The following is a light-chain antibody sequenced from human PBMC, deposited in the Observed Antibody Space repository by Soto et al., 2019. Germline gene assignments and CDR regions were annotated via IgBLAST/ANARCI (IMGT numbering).Light chain of an antibody. J-gene: IGKJ4*01. V-gene: IGKV1-5*01. CDR2: DAS. Sequence: DIQMTQSPSTVSASVLDRVTITCRASQSISSWLAWYQQKPGKAPKLLIYDASSLESGVPSRFSGSGSGTEFTLTISSLQPDDFATYYCQQYNSYSLTFGGGTKVDIK. CDR1: QSISSW. CDR3: QQYNSYSLT.